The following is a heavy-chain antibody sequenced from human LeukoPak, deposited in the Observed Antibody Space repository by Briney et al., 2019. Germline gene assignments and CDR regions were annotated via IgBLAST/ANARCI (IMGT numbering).Heavy chain of an antibody. CDR1: GYTFTGYY. CDR2: INPNSGGT. CDR3: ARDRVTDWNPSNWFDP. V-gene: IGHV1-2*02. D-gene: IGHD1-1*01. J-gene: IGHJ5*02. Sequence: ASVKVSCKASGYTFTGYYMHWARQAPGQGLEWMGWINPNSGGTNYAQKFQGRVTMTRDTSISTAYMELSRLRSDDTAVYYCARDRVTDWNPSNWFDPWGQGTLVTVPS.